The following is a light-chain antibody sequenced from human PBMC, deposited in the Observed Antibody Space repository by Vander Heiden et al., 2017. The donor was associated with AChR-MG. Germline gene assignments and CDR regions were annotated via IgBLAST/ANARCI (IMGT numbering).Light chain of an antibody. V-gene: IGLV1-40*01. J-gene: IGLJ3*02. CDR3: QSYDSSRSPWV. Sequence: QSVLTQPPSVSGAPGQMVTISCTGSSSNIGAGYDVPWYQQLPGTAPNLLIYGNSNRPSGVPDRFSGSKSGTSASLAITGLQAEDEADDYCQSYDSSRSPWVFGGGTKLTVL. CDR2: GNS. CDR1: SSNIGAGYD.